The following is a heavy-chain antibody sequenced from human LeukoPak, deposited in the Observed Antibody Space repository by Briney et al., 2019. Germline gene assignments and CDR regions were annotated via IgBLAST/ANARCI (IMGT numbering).Heavy chain of an antibody. V-gene: IGHV4-4*07. CDR2: IYTSGST. J-gene: IGHJ4*02. D-gene: IGHD3-22*01. Sequence: SETLSLTCTVSGGSISNYYWSWIRQPAGKGLEWIGRIYTSGSTNYNPSLKSRVTMSIDTSKNQFSLKLSSVTAADTAVYYCARDSYYYDSSGRRRLDYWGQGTLVTVSS. CDR3: ARDSYYYDSSGRRRLDY. CDR1: GGSISNYY.